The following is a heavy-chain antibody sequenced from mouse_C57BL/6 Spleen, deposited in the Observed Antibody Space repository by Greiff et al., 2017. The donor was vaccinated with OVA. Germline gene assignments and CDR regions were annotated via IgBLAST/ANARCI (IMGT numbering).Heavy chain of an antibody. J-gene: IGHJ1*03. CDR2: INPNNGGT. CDR1: GYTFTDYN. V-gene: IGHV1-22*01. Sequence: VQLQQSGPELVKPGASVKMSCKASGYTFTDYNMHWVKQSHGKSLEWIGYINPNNGGTSYNQKFKGKATLTVNKSSSTAYMELRSLTSKDSAVYYCASPHYYGSRGNWYFDVWGTGTTVTVSS. D-gene: IGHD1-1*01. CDR3: ASPHYYGSRGNWYFDV.